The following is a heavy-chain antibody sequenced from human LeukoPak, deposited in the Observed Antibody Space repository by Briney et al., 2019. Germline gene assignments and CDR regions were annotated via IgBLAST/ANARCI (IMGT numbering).Heavy chain of an antibody. CDR3: ARDHDYGDTSDAFDI. Sequence: SETLSLTCAVYGGSFSGYYWSGIRKPPGKGLEWIGELNHSGSTNYNPSLKSRVTISVDTSKNQFSLKLSSVTAADTAVYYCARDHDYGDTSDAFDIWGQGTMVTVSS. CDR1: GGSFSGYY. J-gene: IGHJ3*02. V-gene: IGHV4-34*01. CDR2: LNHSGST. D-gene: IGHD4-17*01.